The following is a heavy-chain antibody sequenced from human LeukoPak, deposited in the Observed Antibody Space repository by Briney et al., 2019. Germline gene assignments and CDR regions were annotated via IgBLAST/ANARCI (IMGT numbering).Heavy chain of an antibody. J-gene: IGHJ6*02. Sequence: SVKVSCKASGGTFSSYAISWVRQAPGQGLEWMGGIIPIFGIANYAQKFQGRVTITADKSTSTAYMELSSLRSEDTAVYYCARDRSSGGPYYYYGMDVWGQGTTVTVSS. CDR3: ARDRSSGGPYYYYGMDV. CDR2: IIPIFGIA. CDR1: GGTFSSYA. D-gene: IGHD6-19*01. V-gene: IGHV1-69*17.